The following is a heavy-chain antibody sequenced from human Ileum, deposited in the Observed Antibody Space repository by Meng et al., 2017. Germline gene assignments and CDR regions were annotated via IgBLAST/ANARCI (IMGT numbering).Heavy chain of an antibody. Sequence: QVQLVESGGRVVQPGMSLRLYFAGFGFAFSNYAMYWVRQAPGKGLEGVATTSDDGSKKYYADSGKGRFTISRDNSKGTLYLQVSSLRVEDTAVYYCARDRVASCTGGVCFNSGMDAWGPGTTVTVSS. CDR1: GFAFSNYA. D-gene: IGHD2-8*02. V-gene: IGHV3-30*03. CDR3: ARDRVASCTGGVCFNSGMDA. J-gene: IGHJ6*02. CDR2: TSDDGSKK.